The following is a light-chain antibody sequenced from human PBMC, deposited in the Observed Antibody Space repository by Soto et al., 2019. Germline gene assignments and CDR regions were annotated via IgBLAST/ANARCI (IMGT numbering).Light chain of an antibody. CDR1: QSVSSNY. Sequence: EIVLTQSPGTLSLSPGERATLSCRASQSVSSNYLAWYQQISGQAPRLLIYGVSSRAAGIPDRFSGSGSGTDFTLTINRLEPEDFAVYYCQQYHNTPITFGQGTRLEIK. CDR3: QQYHNTPIT. CDR2: GVS. V-gene: IGKV3-20*01. J-gene: IGKJ5*01.